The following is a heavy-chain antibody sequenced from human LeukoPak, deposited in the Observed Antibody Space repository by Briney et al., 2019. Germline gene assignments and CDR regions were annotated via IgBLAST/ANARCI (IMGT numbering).Heavy chain of an antibody. Sequence: GESLKISCKGSGYSFADSWVAWVRQMPGKGLEWMAIIYPGDSDTRYSPSFEGQVTISADKSISTAYLQWSSLKASDTAMYYCARRGLNWFDPWGQGTLVTVSS. CDR1: GYSFADSW. J-gene: IGHJ5*02. CDR3: ARRGLNWFDP. V-gene: IGHV5-51*01. CDR2: IYPGDSDT.